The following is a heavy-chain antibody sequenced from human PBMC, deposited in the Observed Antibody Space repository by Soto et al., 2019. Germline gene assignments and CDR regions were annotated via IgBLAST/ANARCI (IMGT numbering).Heavy chain of an antibody. CDR3: ARDRGGIAVAGAPFDY. Sequence: ASVKVSCKASGYTFTGYYMHWVRQAPGQGLEWMGWINPNSGGTNYAQKFQGWVTMTRDTSINTAYMELSRLRSDDTAVYYCARDRGGIAVAGAPFDYWGQGTLVTVSS. CDR2: INPNSGGT. V-gene: IGHV1-2*04. J-gene: IGHJ4*02. CDR1: GYTFTGYY. D-gene: IGHD6-19*01.